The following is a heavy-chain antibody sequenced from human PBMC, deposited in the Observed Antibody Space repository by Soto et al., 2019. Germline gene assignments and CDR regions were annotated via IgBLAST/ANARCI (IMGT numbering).Heavy chain of an antibody. J-gene: IGHJ4*02. D-gene: IGHD3-22*01. V-gene: IGHV1-18*01. CDR1: GYTFTAYG. CDR2: VSTNDDRT. Sequence: QVQLVQSGPEVKMPGASVKVSCKTSGYTFTAYGLAWLRQAPGQRPEWMGWVSTNDDRTNYAQKFQGRVTMTTDRSTTTTYMELRSLRAADTAVYYCTRELNTESSAYYSFAYWGQGTLVTVSS. CDR3: TRELNTESSAYYSFAY.